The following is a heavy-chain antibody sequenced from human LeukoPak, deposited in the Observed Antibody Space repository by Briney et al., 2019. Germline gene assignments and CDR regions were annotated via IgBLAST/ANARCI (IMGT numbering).Heavy chain of an antibody. CDR3: ARAPAAADY. Sequence: GGSLRLSCAASGFTFNNAWMSWVRQAPGRGLEWVSVIYSGGSTYYADSVKGRFTISRDNSKNSLYLQMNSLRAEDTAVYYCARAPAAADYWGQGTLVTVSS. CDR1: GFTFNNAW. D-gene: IGHD2-2*01. J-gene: IGHJ4*02. CDR2: IYSGGST. V-gene: IGHV3-66*01.